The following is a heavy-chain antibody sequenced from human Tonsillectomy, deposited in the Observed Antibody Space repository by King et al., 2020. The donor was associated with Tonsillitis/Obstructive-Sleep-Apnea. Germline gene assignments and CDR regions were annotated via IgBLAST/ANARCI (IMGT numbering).Heavy chain of an antibody. V-gene: IGHV3-49*04. D-gene: IGHD3-16*01. CDR2: IRSKAYGGTT. J-gene: IGHJ6*02. CDR1: GFTFGDYS. Sequence: DVQLVESGGGLEQPGRSLRLSCEGSGFTFGDYSMTWVRQAPGRGLEWVGLIRSKAYGGTTEYAAYVKGRFTMSRDDSKSTAYLQMNSLKIEDTAVYYCTRCPCAWGNDGSYCGLDDWGQGTTVTVSS. CDR3: TRCPCAWGNDGSYCGLDD.